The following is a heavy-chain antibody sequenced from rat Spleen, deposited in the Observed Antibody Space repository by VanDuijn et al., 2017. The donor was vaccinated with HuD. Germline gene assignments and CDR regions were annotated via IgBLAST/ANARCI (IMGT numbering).Heavy chain of an antibody. J-gene: IGHJ2*01. CDR2: ITITGDST. Sequence: EVQLVESGGGLVQPGRSLKLSCVASGFTFNNHWMTWIRQAPGRGLEWIASITITGDSTSYRDSVKGRFTISRDNAKSTLYLQMNSLRSEDTATYYCTRDPNTYYGYTLWFFDYWGQGVMVTVSS. D-gene: IGHD1-9*01. V-gene: IGHV5-31*01. CDR1: GFTFNNHW. CDR3: TRDPNTYYGYTLWFFDY.